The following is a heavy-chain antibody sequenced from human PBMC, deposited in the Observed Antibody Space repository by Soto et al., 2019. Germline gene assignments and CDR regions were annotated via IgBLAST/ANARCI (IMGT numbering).Heavy chain of an antibody. V-gene: IGHV4-39*01. Sequence: SETLSLNCTVSGGSISSRSYYYGWIRQPPGKGLEWIGSIYYSGSTYYNPSLKSRVTISVDTCKNQFSLKLSSVTAADTAVYYCARFASSVWFFDYWGQGTLVTVSS. D-gene: IGHD6-19*01. J-gene: IGHJ4*02. CDR3: ARFASSVWFFDY. CDR1: GGSISSRSYY. CDR2: IYYSGST.